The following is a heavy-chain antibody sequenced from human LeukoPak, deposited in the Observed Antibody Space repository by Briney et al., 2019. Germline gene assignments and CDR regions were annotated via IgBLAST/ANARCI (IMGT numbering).Heavy chain of an antibody. J-gene: IGHJ4*02. CDR2: ISYDGSNK. CDR1: GFTFSSYA. CDR3: ARDVAYDILTGYPDY. V-gene: IGHV3-30-3*01. D-gene: IGHD3-9*01. Sequence: GGSLRLSCAASGFTFSSYAMHWVRQAPGKGLEWVAVISYDGSNKYYADSVKGRFTISRDNSKNTLYLQMNSLRAEDTAAYYCARDVAYDILTGYPDYWGQGTLVTVSS.